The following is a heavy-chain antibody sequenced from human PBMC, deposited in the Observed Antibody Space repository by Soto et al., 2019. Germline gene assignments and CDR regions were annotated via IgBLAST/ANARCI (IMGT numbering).Heavy chain of an antibody. Sequence: EVQLVESGGGLVEPGGSLRLSCVASGLTFTNAWMSWVRQAPGKGLECVGRIKSKTDGGTTDYAAPVSGRFTISRDDSRNPLDLQMNSLKTEDTAVYYCTTDPWGNSGFDYWGQGTLVTGSS. CDR3: TTDPWGNSGFDY. CDR2: IKSKTDGGTT. V-gene: IGHV3-15*01. J-gene: IGHJ4*01. CDR1: GLTFTNAW. D-gene: IGHD6-19*01.